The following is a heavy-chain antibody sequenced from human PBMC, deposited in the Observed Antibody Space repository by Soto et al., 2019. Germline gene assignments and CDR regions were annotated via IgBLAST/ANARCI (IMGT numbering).Heavy chain of an antibody. CDR2: ISYDGSNK. D-gene: IGHD2-15*01. V-gene: IGHV3-30*18. CDR3: AKRFDGSPYYYYGMDV. Sequence: GGSLRLSCVASGFTFSTYWMHWVRQAPGKGLEWVAVISYDGSNKYYADSVKGRFTISRDNSKNTLYLQMNSLRAEDTAVYYCAKRFDGSPYYYYGMDVWGQGNTVTFAS. J-gene: IGHJ6*02. CDR1: GFTFSTYW.